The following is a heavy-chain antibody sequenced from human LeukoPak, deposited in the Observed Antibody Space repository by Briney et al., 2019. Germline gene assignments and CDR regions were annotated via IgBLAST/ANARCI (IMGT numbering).Heavy chain of an antibody. D-gene: IGHD2-2*01. CDR1: GFTFDDYA. CDR2: ISWNSGSI. V-gene: IGHV3-9*01. J-gene: IGHJ5*02. CDR3: ARDSKEGRTKFDP. Sequence: GGSLRLSCAASGFTFDDYAMHWVRQAPGKGLEWVSGISWNSGSIGYADSVKGRFTISRDNAKNTVYLQMNSLRPDDTALYYCARDSKEGRTKFDPWGQGTLVTVSS.